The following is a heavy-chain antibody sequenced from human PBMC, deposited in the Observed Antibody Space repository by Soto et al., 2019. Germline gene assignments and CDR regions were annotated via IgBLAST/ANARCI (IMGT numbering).Heavy chain of an antibody. V-gene: IGHV4-30-4*01. D-gene: IGHD3-22*01. CDR1: GGSISSGDYY. J-gene: IGHJ3*02. CDR2: IYYSGST. Sequence: PSETLSLTCTVSGGSISSGDYYWSWIRQPPGKGLEWIGYIYYSGSTYYNPSLKSRVTISVDTSKNQFSLKPSSVTAADTAVYYCARVVERNYYDRLDAFDIWGQGTMVTVSS. CDR3: ARVVERNYYDRLDAFDI.